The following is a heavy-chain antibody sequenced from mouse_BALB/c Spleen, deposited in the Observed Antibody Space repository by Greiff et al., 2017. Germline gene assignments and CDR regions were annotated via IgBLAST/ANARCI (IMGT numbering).Heavy chain of an antibody. CDR3: ARDYGLDY. CDR2: IAPGSGST. V-gene: IGHV1S41*01. J-gene: IGHJ2*01. D-gene: IGHD1-1*02. Sequence: DLVKPGASVKLSCKASGYTFTSYWINWIKQRPGQGLEWIGRIAPGSGSTYYNEMFKGKATLTVDTSSSTAYIQLSSLSSEDSAVYCCARDYGLDYWGQGTTLTVSS. CDR1: GYTFTSYW.